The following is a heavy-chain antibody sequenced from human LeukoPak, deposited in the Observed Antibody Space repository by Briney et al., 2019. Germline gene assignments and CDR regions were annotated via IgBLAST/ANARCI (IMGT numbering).Heavy chain of an antibody. CDR2: INPNSGGT. D-gene: IGHD2-2*01. Sequence: GASVKVSCKASGYTFTGYYMHWVRQAPGQGLEWMGWINPNSGGTNYAQKFQGRVTMTRDTSISTAYMELSRLRSGDTAVYYCARDLYIVVVPADLNPPNDAFDIWGQGTMVAVSS. CDR1: GYTFTGYY. CDR3: ARDLYIVVVPADLNPPNDAFDI. J-gene: IGHJ3*02. V-gene: IGHV1-2*02.